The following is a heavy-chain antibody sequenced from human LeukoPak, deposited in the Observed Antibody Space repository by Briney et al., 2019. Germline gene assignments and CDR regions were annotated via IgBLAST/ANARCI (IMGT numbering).Heavy chain of an antibody. J-gene: IGHJ3*01. CDR1: GFTFSDYY. Sequence: GGSLRLSCAASGFTFSDYYMSWIRQAPGKGLEWVSSIRGSGDVTYYADSVKGRFTISRDNSKNTLFLQMNDLTREDTAIFYCTRRGGSDGWGAFDVWGQGTMVTVSS. CDR2: IRGSGDVT. V-gene: IGHV3-23*01. CDR3: TRRGGSDGWGAFDV. D-gene: IGHD5-24*01.